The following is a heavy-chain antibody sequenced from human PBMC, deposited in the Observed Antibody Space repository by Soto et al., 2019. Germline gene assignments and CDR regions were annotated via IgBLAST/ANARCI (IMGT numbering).Heavy chain of an antibody. J-gene: IGHJ4*02. CDR2: IKSKTDGGTT. CDR3: TTGVDFWSGSDY. Sequence: EVQLVESGGGLVKPGGSLRLSCAASGFTFSNAWMSWVRQAPGKGLEWVGRIKSKTDGGTTDYAAPVKGRFTISRDDSKNTLYRQMNSLKTEDTAVYYCTTGVDFWSGSDYWGQGTLVTVSS. D-gene: IGHD3-3*01. CDR1: GFTFSNAW. V-gene: IGHV3-15*01.